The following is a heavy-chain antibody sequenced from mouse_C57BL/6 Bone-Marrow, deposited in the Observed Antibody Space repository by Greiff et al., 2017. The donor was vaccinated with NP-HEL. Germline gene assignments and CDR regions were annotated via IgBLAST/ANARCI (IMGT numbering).Heavy chain of an antibody. CDR2: IYPRSGNT. D-gene: IGHD2-12*01. J-gene: IGHJ4*01. CDR1: GYTFTSYG. V-gene: IGHV1-81*01. Sequence: QVHVKQSGAELARPGASVKLSCKASGYTFTSYGISWVKQRTGQGLEWIGEIYPRSGNTYYNEKFKGKATLTADKSSSTAYMELRSLTSEDSAVYFCARSENYSPYYYAMDYWGQGTSVTVSS. CDR3: ARSENYSPYYYAMDY.